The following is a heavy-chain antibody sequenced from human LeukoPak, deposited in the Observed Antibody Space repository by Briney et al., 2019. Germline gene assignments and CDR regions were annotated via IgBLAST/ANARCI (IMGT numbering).Heavy chain of an antibody. Sequence: GESLKISCKGSGYSFPSYWIGWVRQMPGKGLEWMGIIFPGDSDARYSPSLQGQVTISADKSISTAYLQWSSLKASDTAMYYCTSRGYSYDFFDSWGQGTLVTVSS. J-gene: IGHJ4*02. CDR3: TSRGYSYDFFDS. D-gene: IGHD5-18*01. CDR1: GYSFPSYW. V-gene: IGHV5-51*01. CDR2: IFPGDSDA.